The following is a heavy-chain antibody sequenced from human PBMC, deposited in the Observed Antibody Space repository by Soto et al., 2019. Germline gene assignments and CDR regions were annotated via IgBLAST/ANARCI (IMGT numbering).Heavy chain of an antibody. V-gene: IGHV3-73*01. Sequence: WSLRLSCAASGFTFSGSAMHWVRQASGKGLEWVGRIRSKANSYATAYAASVKGRFTISRDDSKNTAYLQMNSLKTEDTAVYYCTREDEQYQLPEPLDYWGQGTLVTVSS. CDR2: IRSKANSYAT. D-gene: IGHD2-2*01. J-gene: IGHJ4*02. CDR3: TREDEQYQLPEPLDY. CDR1: GFTFSGSA.